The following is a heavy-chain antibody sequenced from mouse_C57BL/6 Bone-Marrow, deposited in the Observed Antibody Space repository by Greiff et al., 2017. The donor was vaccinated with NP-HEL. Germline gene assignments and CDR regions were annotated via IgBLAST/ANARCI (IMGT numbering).Heavy chain of an antibody. J-gene: IGHJ1*03. V-gene: IGHV1-55*01. Sequence: VQLQQPGAELVKPGASVKMSCKASGYTFTSCWITWVKQRPGQGLEWIGDIYPGSGSTNYNEKFKSKATLTVDTSSSTAYMQLSSLTSEDSAVYYCASHYGNHVRYFDVWGTGTTVTVSS. CDR3: ASHYGNHVRYFDV. CDR1: GYTFTSCW. D-gene: IGHD2-1*01. CDR2: IYPGSGST.